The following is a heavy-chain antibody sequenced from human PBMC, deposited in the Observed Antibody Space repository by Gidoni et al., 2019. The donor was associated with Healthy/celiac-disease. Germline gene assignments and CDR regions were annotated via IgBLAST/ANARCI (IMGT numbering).Heavy chain of an antibody. J-gene: IGHJ3*02. Sequence: QVPLVQSGTGLKKPGSSLKLSFKAPVGAFSRYAISWVRQAPGQGLEWLGGIIPICGTANYAQKVQGRVTITADESTSTAYMELSSLRSEDTAVYYCARGGIAVAGTPAFDIWGQGTMVTVSS. V-gene: IGHV1-69*01. D-gene: IGHD6-19*01. CDR1: VGAFSRYA. CDR3: ARGGIAVAGTPAFDI. CDR2: IIPICGTA.